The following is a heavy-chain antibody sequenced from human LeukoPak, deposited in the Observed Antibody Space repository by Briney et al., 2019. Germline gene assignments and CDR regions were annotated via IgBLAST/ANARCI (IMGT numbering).Heavy chain of an antibody. V-gene: IGHV3-66*01. Sequence: GGSLRLSCAASGFTVSSNYMSWVRQAPGKGLEWVSVIYSGGSTYYADSVKGRFTISRDNSKNTLYLQMNSLRAEDTAVYYCAKERQQLAHWFDPWGQGTLVTVSS. D-gene: IGHD6-13*01. CDR3: AKERQQLAHWFDP. CDR2: IYSGGST. CDR1: GFTVSSNY. J-gene: IGHJ5*02.